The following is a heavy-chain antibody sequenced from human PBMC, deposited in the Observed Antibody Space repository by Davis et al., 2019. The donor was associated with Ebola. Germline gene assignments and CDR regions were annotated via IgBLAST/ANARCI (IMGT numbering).Heavy chain of an antibody. D-gene: IGHD1-1*01. J-gene: IGHJ6*03. CDR1: GGSFSGYY. Sequence: MPSETLSPTCAVHGGSFSGYYWSWIRKPPGKGLEWIGEINHSGSTNYNPSLKSRVTISVDTSKNQFSLKLSSVTAADTAVYYCARGRQSYYYYMDVWGKGTTVTVSS. CDR2: INHSGST. V-gene: IGHV4-34*01. CDR3: ARGRQSYYYYMDV.